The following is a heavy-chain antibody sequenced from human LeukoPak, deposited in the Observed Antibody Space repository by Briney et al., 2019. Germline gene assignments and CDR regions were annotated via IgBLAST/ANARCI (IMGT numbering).Heavy chain of an antibody. V-gene: IGHV3-7*01. CDR1: GFTVSSNY. CDR2: IKQDGSEK. Sequence: GGSLRLSCAASGFTVSSNYMSWVRQAPGKGLEWVANIKQDGSEKYYVDSVKGRFTISRDNAKNSLYLQMNSLRAEDTAVYYCARRVDSSGYYYWGQGTLVTVSS. D-gene: IGHD3-22*01. J-gene: IGHJ4*02. CDR3: ARRVDSSGYYY.